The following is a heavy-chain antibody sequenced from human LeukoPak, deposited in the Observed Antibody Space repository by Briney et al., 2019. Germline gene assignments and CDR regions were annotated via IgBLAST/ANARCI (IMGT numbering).Heavy chain of an antibody. V-gene: IGHV3-21*01. CDR3: ARDAGPGWANQWLEVYYFDY. J-gene: IGHJ4*02. CDR2: ISSSSSYI. CDR1: GFTFSSYS. D-gene: IGHD6-19*01. Sequence: GGSLRLSCAASGFTFSSYSMDWVRQAPGKGLEWVSSISSSSSYIYYADSVKGRFTISRDNAKNSLYQQMNSLRAEDTAVYYCARDAGPGWANQWLEVYYFDYWGQGTLVTVSS.